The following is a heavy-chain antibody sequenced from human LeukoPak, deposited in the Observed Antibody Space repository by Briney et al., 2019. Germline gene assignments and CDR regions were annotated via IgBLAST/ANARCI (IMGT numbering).Heavy chain of an antibody. CDR2: IRNKATNYAT. CDR3: TRHDSSSVY. J-gene: IGHJ4*02. D-gene: IGHD6-6*01. Sequence: GGSLRLSCAASGFTFSATTVHWVRQASGKGLEWIGLIRNKATNYATAYAASVKGRFTISRDESEKTAYFQINSLKTEDTAIYYCTRHDSSSVYWGQGTLLTVSS. CDR1: GFTFSATT. V-gene: IGHV3-73*01.